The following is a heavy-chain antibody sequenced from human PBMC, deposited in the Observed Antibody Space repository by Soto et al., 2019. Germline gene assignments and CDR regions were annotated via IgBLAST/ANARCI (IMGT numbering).Heavy chain of an antibody. D-gene: IGHD3-10*01. J-gene: IGHJ1*01. CDR3: ATDRITMVRGVIVLGYFQH. CDR2: FDPEDGET. V-gene: IGHV1-24*01. CDR1: GYTLTELS. Sequence: ASVKVSCKVSGYTLTELSMHWVRQAPRKGLEWMGGFDPEDGETIYAQKFQGRVTMTEDTSTDTAYMELSSLRSEDTAVYYCATDRITMVRGVIVLGYFQHWGQGTLVTVSS.